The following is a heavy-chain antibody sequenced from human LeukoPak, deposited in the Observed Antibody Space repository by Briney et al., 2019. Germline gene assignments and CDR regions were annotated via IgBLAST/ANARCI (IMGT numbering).Heavy chain of an antibody. CDR1: GGSFSGYY. D-gene: IGHD3-10*01. CDR2: INHSGST. Sequence: SETLSLTCAVYGGSFSGYYWSWIRQPPGKGLEWIGEINHSGSTNYNPSLKSRVTISVDTSKNQFSLKLTSVTAADTAVYYCARHGNHYYGSGGLDYWGQGTLVTVSS. V-gene: IGHV4-34*01. J-gene: IGHJ4*02. CDR3: ARHGNHYYGSGGLDY.